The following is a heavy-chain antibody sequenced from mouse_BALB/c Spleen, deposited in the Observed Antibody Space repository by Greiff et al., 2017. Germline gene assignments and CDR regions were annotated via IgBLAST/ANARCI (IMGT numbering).Heavy chain of an antibody. CDR3: ARSGYGNSFAY. D-gene: IGHD2-10*02. V-gene: IGHV5-17*02. CDR1: GFTFSSFG. CDR2: ISSGSSTI. Sequence: EVQGVESGGGLVQPGGSRKLSCAASGFTFSSFGMHWVRQAPEKGLEWVAYISSGSSTIYYADTVKGRFTISRDNPKNTLFLQMTSLRSEDTAMYYCARSGYGNSFAYWGQGTLVTVSA. J-gene: IGHJ3*01.